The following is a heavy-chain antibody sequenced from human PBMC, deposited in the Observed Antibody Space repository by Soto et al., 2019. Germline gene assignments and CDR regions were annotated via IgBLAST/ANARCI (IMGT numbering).Heavy chain of an antibody. CDR1: GFTLSSYS. J-gene: IGHJ6*03. CDR2: ISSSSSTI. Sequence: GGAPRPSRAASGFTLSSYSINWGRPGPGKGLEWVSYISSSSSTIYYADSVKGRFTISRDNAKNSLYLQMNSLRAEDTAVYYCARDPRDYYYYYMDVWGKGTTVTVSS. D-gene: IGHD6-6*01. CDR3: ARDPRDYYYYYMDV. V-gene: IGHV3-48*01.